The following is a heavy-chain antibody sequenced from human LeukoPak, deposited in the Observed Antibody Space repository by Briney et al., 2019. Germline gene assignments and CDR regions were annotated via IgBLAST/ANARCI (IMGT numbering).Heavy chain of an antibody. CDR3: ARDRDGYNFRFDY. Sequence: SETLSLTCTVSGGSISSGSYYWSWIRQPAGKGLEWIGGIYTSGSTNYNPSLKSRVTISLDTSKNQFSLRLNSVTAADTAVYYCARDRDGYNFRFDYWGQGTLVTVSS. D-gene: IGHD5-24*01. CDR2: IYTSGST. J-gene: IGHJ4*02. V-gene: IGHV4-61*02. CDR1: GGSISSGSYY.